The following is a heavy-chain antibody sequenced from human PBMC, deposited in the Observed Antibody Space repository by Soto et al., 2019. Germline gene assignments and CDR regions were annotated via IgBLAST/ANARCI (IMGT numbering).Heavy chain of an antibody. J-gene: IGHJ4*02. V-gene: IGHV2-5*01. CDR1: GFSLRTPGVG. Sequence: QITLKESGSAVVNPTQTLTLTCTFSGFSLRTPGVGVAWIRQPPGKALEWLALFYRNDDKRYRPSLKNRLAITKDTSEDQVILTMTNMAPDDTATYYCARTSSGSHYYFDSWGQGTLVTVSS. CDR3: ARTSSGSHYYFDS. D-gene: IGHD3-10*01. CDR2: FYRNDDK.